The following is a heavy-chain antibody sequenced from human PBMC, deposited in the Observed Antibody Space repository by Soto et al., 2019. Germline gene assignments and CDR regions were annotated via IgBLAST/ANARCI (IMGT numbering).Heavy chain of an antibody. Sequence: GGSLRLSCAASGFTFCNAWMNWVRQAPGKGLEWVGRIKSKTDGGTTDYAAPVKGRFTISRDDSKNTLYLQMNSLKTEDTAVYYCTTDIVLVPAANYYYYGMDVWGQGTTVTVSS. CDR3: TTDIVLVPAANYYYYGMDV. V-gene: IGHV3-15*07. J-gene: IGHJ6*02. CDR2: IKSKTDGGTT. D-gene: IGHD2-2*01. CDR1: GFTFCNAW.